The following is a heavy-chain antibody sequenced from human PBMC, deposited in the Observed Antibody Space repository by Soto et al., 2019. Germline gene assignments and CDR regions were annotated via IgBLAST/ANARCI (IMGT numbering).Heavy chain of an antibody. Sequence: PVGSLRLSCAASGFTFSDYYVSWIRQAPGKGLEWVSYISSSSSYTNYADSVKGRFTISRDNAKNSLYLQMNSLRAEDTAVYYCARERDFWSGPDYWGQGTLVTVSS. CDR3: ARERDFWSGPDY. D-gene: IGHD3-3*01. CDR2: ISSSSSYT. CDR1: GFTFSDYY. J-gene: IGHJ4*02. V-gene: IGHV3-11*06.